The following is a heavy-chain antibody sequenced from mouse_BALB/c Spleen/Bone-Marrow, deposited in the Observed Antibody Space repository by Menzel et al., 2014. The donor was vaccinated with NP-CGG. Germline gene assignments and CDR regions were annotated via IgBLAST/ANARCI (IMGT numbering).Heavy chain of an antibody. D-gene: IGHD1-1*01. J-gene: IGHJ3*01. CDR2: INPNNGDT. CDR1: GYTFTDYH. Sequence: EVQLQESGPEPVKPGASVKMSCKASGYTFTDYHMKWVKQSHGKSLEWIGEINPNNGDTFYNQKYKGKATLTVDKSSSTAYMQLNSLTSEDSAVYYCARRQEDYYAWFAYWGQGTLVTVSA. V-gene: IGHV1-18*01. CDR3: ARRQEDYYAWFAY.